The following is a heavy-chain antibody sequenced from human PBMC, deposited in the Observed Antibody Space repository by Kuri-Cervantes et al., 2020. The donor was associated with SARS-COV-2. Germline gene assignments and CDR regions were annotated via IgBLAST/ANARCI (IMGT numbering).Heavy chain of an antibody. J-gene: IGHJ6*03. D-gene: IGHD4-17*01. V-gene: IGHV4-34*01. CDR2: VNHRGST. Sequence: SETLSLTCAFYGESFSGYYWNWIRQSPGKGLEWIGEVNHRGSTNYNPSLKSRDTISVDTSSKQFSLHLSSVTAADTAVYYCARAYGFLRYIYYMDVWGRGTTVTVSS. CDR3: ARAYGFLRYIYYMDV. CDR1: GESFSGYY.